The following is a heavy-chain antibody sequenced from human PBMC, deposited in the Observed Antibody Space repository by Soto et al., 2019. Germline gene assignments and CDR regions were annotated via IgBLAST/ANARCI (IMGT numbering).Heavy chain of an antibody. CDR3: ARGVGDIVVVPAAIWFDP. J-gene: IGHJ5*02. CDR1: GGTFSSYA. CDR2: IIPIFGTA. Sequence: QVQLVQSGAEVKKPGSSVKVSCKASGGTFSSYAISWVRQAPGQGLVWMGGIIPIFGTANYAQKFQGGVTITAGESTSTAYMEVRSLRSEDTAVYYCARGVGDIVVVPAAIWFDPWGQGTLVTVSS. D-gene: IGHD2-2*01. V-gene: IGHV1-69*01.